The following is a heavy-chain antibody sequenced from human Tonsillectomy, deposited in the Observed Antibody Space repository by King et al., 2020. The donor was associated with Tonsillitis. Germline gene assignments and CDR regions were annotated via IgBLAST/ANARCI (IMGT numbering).Heavy chain of an antibody. CDR2: IYYSGST. J-gene: IGHJ6*02. V-gene: IGHV4-30-4*07. CDR3: ARGVWSGYAYYYYGMDV. Sequence: QLQESGPGLVKPSQTLSLTCAVSGGSISSGGYSWSWIRQPPGKGLEWIGYIYYSGSTYYNPSLKSRVTISVDTSKNKFSLKLSSVTAADTAVYYCARGVWSGYAYYYYGMDVWGQGTTVTVSS. D-gene: IGHD3-3*01. CDR1: GGSISSGGYS.